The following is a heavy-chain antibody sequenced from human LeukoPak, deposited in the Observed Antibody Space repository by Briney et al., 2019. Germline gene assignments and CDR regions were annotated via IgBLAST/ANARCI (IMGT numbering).Heavy chain of an antibody. Sequence: PGGSLRLSCAASGFTFSSYGMSWVRQAPGKGLEWVSAINDGGGSTYYADSVKGRFTISRDNAKNSLYLQMNSLRAEDTAVYYCAELGITMIGGVWGKGTTVTISS. CDR3: AELGITMIGGV. CDR2: INDGGGST. D-gene: IGHD3-10*02. V-gene: IGHV3-23*01. J-gene: IGHJ6*04. CDR1: GFTFSSYG.